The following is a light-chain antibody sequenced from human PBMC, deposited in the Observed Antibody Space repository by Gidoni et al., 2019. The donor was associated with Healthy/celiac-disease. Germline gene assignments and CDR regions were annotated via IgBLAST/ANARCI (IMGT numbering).Light chain of an antibody. CDR2: DAS. V-gene: IGKV3-11*01. CDR1: QSVSSY. Sequence: IVLTQSPATLPLSPGERATLPCRASQSVSSYLAWYQQKPGQAPRLLIYDASNRATGIPARFSGSGSGTDFTLTISSLEPEDFAVYYCQQRSNWPLTFGGGTKVEVK. J-gene: IGKJ4*01. CDR3: QQRSNWPLT.